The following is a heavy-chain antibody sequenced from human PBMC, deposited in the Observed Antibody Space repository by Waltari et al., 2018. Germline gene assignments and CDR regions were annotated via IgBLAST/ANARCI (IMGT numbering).Heavy chain of an antibody. CDR1: GGTFSSYA. J-gene: IGHJ4*02. CDR2: INAGNGNT. V-gene: IGHV1-3*01. Sequence: QVQLVQSGAEVKKPGSSVKVSCKASGGTFSSYAISWGRQAPGQRLEWMGWINAGNGNTKYSQKFQGRVTITRDTSASTAYMELSSLRSEDTAVYYCAREVVYVDYWGQGTLVTVSS. CDR3: AREVVYVDY. D-gene: IGHD2-8*02.